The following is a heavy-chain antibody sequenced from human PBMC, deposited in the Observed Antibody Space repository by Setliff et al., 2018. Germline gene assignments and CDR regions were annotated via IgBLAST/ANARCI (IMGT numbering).Heavy chain of an antibody. D-gene: IGHD4-17*01. J-gene: IGHJ5*02. CDR1: GFTFSTYA. Sequence: GGSLRLSCAASGFTFSTYAMSWVRQAPGKGLEWVSVISGSGTTTYYADSVKGRFTISRDNSKNTVYLQMNSLRSEDTAIYYCARDSYGDNLPYNWFAPWGQGTQVTVSS. CDR2: ISGSGTTT. V-gene: IGHV3-23*01. CDR3: ARDSYGDNLPYNWFAP.